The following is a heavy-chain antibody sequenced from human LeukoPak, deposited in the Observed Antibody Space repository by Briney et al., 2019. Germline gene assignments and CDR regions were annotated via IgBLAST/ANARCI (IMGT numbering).Heavy chain of an antibody. J-gene: IGHJ4*02. V-gene: IGHV3-30*18. CDR1: GFTFSSYG. D-gene: IGHD6-13*01. Sequence: PGGSLRLSCAASGFTFSSYGMHWVRQAPGKGLEWVAVISYDGSNKYYADSVKGRFTISRDNSKNTLYLQMNSLSAEDTAVYYCAKDVGIAAAGPFDYWGQGTLVTVSS. CDR2: ISYDGSNK. CDR3: AKDVGIAAAGPFDY.